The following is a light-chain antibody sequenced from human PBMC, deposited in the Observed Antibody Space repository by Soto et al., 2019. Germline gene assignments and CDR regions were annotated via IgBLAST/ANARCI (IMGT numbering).Light chain of an antibody. CDR3: QQSWT. V-gene: IGKV1-5*03. CDR2: KAS. J-gene: IGKJ1*01. CDR1: QSSSW. Sequence: DLQMTQSPSTLSASVGDRVTITCRASQSSSWLAWYQQKPGKAPKLLIYKASSLESGVPSRFSGSGSGTEFTLTISSLQPDDFATYYCQQSWTFGQGTKVEIK.